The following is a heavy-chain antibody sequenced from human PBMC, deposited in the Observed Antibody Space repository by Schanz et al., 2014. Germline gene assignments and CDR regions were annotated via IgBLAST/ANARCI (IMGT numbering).Heavy chain of an antibody. J-gene: IGHJ4*02. CDR3: AKEKEEVAADGSFFDY. V-gene: IGHV3-30*18. CDR1: GFTFSSYG. Sequence: VQLVESGGGMVQPGGSLRLSCAASGFTFSSYGMHWVRQAPGKGLEWVAVISYDGNNEDYAHSVKGRFTISRDNSKNTVNLQMNSLRAEDTAVYYCAKEKEEVAADGSFFDYWGQGTLVTVSS. CDR2: ISYDGNNE. D-gene: IGHD6-13*01.